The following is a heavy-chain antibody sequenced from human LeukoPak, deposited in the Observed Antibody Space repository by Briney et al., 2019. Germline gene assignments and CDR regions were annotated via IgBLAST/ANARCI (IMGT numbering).Heavy chain of an antibody. V-gene: IGHV4-39*07. J-gene: IGHJ4*02. CDR1: GGSISSSSYY. CDR2: IYYSGST. D-gene: IGHD6-13*01. Sequence: ETLSLTCTVSGGSISSSSYYWGWIRQPPGKGLEWIGSIYYSGSTYYNPSLKSRVTISVDTSKNQFSLKLSSVTAADTAVYYCARDGTVNYFDSWGQGTLVTVSS. CDR3: ARDGTVNYFDS.